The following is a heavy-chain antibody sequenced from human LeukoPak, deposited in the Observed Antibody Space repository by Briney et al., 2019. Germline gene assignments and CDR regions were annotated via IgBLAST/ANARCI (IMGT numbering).Heavy chain of an antibody. CDR3: ARDPRGIAARPWAGAKTGD. Sequence: PGGSLRLSCAASGFTFSSYSMNWVRQAPGKGLEWVSYISSSSSYIYYADSVKGRFTISRDNAKNSLYLQMNSLRAEDTAVYYCARDPRGIAARPWAGAKTGDWGQGTLVTVSS. CDR1: GFTFSSYS. D-gene: IGHD6-6*01. J-gene: IGHJ4*02. V-gene: IGHV3-21*01. CDR2: ISSSSSYI.